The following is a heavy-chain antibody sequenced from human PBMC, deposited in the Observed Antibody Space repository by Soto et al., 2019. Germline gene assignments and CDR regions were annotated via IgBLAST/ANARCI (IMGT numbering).Heavy chain of an antibody. Sequence: QVQLVESGGGVVQPGRSLRLSCAASGFTFTNYGMHWVRQAPGKGLEWVAVIWYDGSNKYYADSVKGRFTISKDNSQNTLYQQMINLRAEDTAMYYCTRDPYGGSRYYFDSWGQGTLVTVSS. CDR2: IWYDGSNK. J-gene: IGHJ4*02. V-gene: IGHV3-33*01. CDR1: GFTFTNYG. CDR3: TRDPYGGSRYYFDS. D-gene: IGHD1-26*01.